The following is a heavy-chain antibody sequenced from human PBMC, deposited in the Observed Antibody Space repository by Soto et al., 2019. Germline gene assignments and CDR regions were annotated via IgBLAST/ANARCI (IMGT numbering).Heavy chain of an antibody. Sequence: QVQLVQSGAEVKKPGASVKVSCKASGYTFTRYGINWVRQAPGQGPEWMGWISGYNGTTHYAQKLQGRVTMTTDTSTTTAYMELRSLRSDDTAVYFCARTVLRLGELSLYGEDYWGQGPLVTVSS. CDR2: ISGYNGTT. J-gene: IGHJ4*02. CDR1: GYTFTRYG. CDR3: ARTVLRLGELSLYGEDY. D-gene: IGHD3-16*02. V-gene: IGHV1-18*01.